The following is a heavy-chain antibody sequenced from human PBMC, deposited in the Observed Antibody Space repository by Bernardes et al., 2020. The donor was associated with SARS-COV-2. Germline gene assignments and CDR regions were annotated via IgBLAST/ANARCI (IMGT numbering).Heavy chain of an antibody. Sequence: SETLSLTCTVSGGSISSYYWSWLRQPPGKGLEWIGYIYSSGSTNYKPSLKSRVTISVDTSKNQFSLKVRSVTAADTAVYYCARLLWFGELLPDYWGQGTLVTVSS. J-gene: IGHJ4*02. D-gene: IGHD3-10*01. CDR1: GGSISSYY. CDR2: IYSSGST. V-gene: IGHV4-59*08. CDR3: ARLLWFGELLPDY.